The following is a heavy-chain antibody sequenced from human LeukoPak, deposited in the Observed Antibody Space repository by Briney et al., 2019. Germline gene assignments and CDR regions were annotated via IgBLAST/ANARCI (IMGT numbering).Heavy chain of an antibody. J-gene: IGHJ6*03. CDR1: GFTFSSYA. CDR2: ISYDGSNK. D-gene: IGHD1-20*01. V-gene: IGHV3-30*04. CDR3: ARDPVYNWNYDYYYMDV. Sequence: GRSLRLSCAASGFTFSSYAMHWVRQAPGKGLEWVAVISYDGSNKYYADSVKGRFTISRDNSKNTLYLQMNSLRAEDTAVYYCARDPVYNWNYDYYYMDVWGKGTTVTVSS.